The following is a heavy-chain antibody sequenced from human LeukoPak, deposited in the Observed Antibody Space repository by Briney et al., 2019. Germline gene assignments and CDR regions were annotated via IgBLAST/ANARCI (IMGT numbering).Heavy chain of an antibody. J-gene: IGHJ4*02. Sequence: SETLSLTCTVSGGSISIHYWSWIRQPAGKGLEWIGYIYYSGSTNYNPSLKSRVTISVDTSKNQFSLKLSSVTAADTAVYYCARDRDGYNGVDYWGQGTLVTVSS. CDR1: GGSISIHY. CDR2: IYYSGST. CDR3: ARDRDGYNGVDY. V-gene: IGHV4-59*11. D-gene: IGHD5-24*01.